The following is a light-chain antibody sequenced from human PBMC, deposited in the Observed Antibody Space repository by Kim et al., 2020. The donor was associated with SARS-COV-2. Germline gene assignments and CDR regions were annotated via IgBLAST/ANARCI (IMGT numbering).Light chain of an antibody. CDR3: QHYDSLPLLT. CDR2: DAS. CDR1: QDISNY. J-gene: IGKJ4*01. Sequence: DIQMTQSPSSLSASVGDRVTITCQASQDISNYLNWFQQKPGKAPKLLIYDASNLETGVPSRFSGSGSGTEFTFTISSLQPEDIATYYCQHYDSLPLLTFGGGTKVDIK. V-gene: IGKV1-33*01.